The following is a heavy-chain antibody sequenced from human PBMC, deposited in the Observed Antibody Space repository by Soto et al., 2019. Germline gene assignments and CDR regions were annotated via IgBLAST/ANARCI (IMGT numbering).Heavy chain of an antibody. CDR3: ASEYCSGGSCYYYGMDV. V-gene: IGHV3-33*08. CDR1: GFLFSSYW. D-gene: IGHD2-15*01. Sequence: GGSLRISCEISGFLFSSYWMSWVRQAPGKGLEWVAVIWYDGSNKYYADSVKGRFTISRDNSKNTLYLQMNSLRAEDTAVYYCASEYCSGGSCYYYGMDVWGQGTTVTVSS. J-gene: IGHJ6*02. CDR2: IWYDGSNK.